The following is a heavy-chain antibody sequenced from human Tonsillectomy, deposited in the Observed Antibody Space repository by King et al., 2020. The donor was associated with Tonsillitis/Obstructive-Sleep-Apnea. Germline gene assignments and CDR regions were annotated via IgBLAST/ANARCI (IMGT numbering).Heavy chain of an antibody. D-gene: IGHD3-3*01. V-gene: IGHV3-15*07. Sequence: VQLVESGGGLVKPGGSLRLSCAASGFTFSNAWMNWVRQAPGKGLEWVGRIKSKTDGGTTDYAAPVKGRFTISRDDSKNTLYLQMKSLKTGDTAVYYCTTRDLKIFGVVREYGMDVWGQGTTVTVSS. CDR2: IKSKTDGGTT. J-gene: IGHJ6*01. CDR1: GFTFSNAW. CDR3: TTRDLKIFGVVREYGMDV.